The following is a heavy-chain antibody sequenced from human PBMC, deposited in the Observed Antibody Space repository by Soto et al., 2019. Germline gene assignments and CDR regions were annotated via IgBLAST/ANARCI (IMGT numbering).Heavy chain of an antibody. V-gene: IGHV3-20*04. CDR1: GFNFDDYA. Sequence: EVQLVESGGGVVRPGGSLRLSCAASGFNFDDYAMSWVRQVPGKGLEWVSGITWNGRNTGYVDSVKGRFTISRDNAKNSLYLQMNSLRAEDTAFCYCVRVRAWLDGDYLGGDAFDIWGQGTMVTVSS. D-gene: IGHD4-17*01. CDR3: VRVRAWLDGDYLGGDAFDI. CDR2: ITWNGRNT. J-gene: IGHJ3*02.